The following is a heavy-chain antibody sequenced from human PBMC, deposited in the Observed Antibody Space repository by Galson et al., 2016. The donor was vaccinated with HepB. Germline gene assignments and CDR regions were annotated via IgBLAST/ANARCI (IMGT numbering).Heavy chain of an antibody. CDR1: GFTFSIYG. D-gene: IGHD1-26*01. CDR2: TSSDESVK. Sequence: SLRLSCAASGFTFSIYGMHWIRQAPGKGLEWVATTSSDESVKHYADPVQGRFTISKDNFKNTLYLQMNSLRAEDTAVYYCAKKSPGKELSPPDYWGQGTLVTVSS. V-gene: IGHV3-30*18. J-gene: IGHJ4*02. CDR3: AKKSPGKELSPPDY.